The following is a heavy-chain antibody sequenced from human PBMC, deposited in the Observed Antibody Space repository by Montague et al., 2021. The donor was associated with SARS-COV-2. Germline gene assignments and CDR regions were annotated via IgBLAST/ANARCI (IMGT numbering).Heavy chain of an antibody. V-gene: IGHV4-31*03. Sequence: TLSLTCTVSGGSISSGGYYWSWIRQHPRKGLEWIGYIYYSGSTYYNPSPKSRVTISVDTSKNQFSLKLSSVTAADTAVYYCARLRSSSNWYFDLWGRGTLVTVSS. CDR2: IYYSGST. CDR3: ARLRSSSNWYFDL. CDR1: GGSISSGGYY. J-gene: IGHJ2*01. D-gene: IGHD6-6*01.